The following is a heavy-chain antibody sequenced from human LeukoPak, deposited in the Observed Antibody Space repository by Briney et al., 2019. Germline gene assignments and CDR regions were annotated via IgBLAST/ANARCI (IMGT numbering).Heavy chain of an antibody. Sequence: GGSLRLSCAASGFTFSSYWMHWVRQAPGKGLEWVSRINSDGSSTSYADSVKGRFTISRDNAKNTLYQQMNSLRAEDTAVYYCARGGILTGYYAFDYWGQGTLVTVSS. CDR1: GFTFSSYW. J-gene: IGHJ4*02. CDR2: INSDGSST. D-gene: IGHD3-9*01. V-gene: IGHV3-74*01. CDR3: ARGGILTGYYAFDY.